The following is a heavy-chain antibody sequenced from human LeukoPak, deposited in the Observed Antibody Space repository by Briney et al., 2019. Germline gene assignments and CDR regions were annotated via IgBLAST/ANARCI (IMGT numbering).Heavy chain of an antibody. CDR1: GGSISSYY. CDR3: ARRAVAGQNWFDP. D-gene: IGHD6-19*01. J-gene: IGHJ5*02. V-gene: IGHV4-59*01. Sequence: SETLSLTCTVSGGSISSYYWSWIRQPPGKGLEWIGYIYYSGSTNYNPSLKSRVTISVDTSKNQFSLKLSSVTAADTAVYYCARRAVAGQNWFDPWGQGTLVTVSS. CDR2: IYYSGST.